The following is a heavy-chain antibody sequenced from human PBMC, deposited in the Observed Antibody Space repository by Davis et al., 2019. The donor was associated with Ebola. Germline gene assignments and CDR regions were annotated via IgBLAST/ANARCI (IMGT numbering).Heavy chain of an antibody. D-gene: IGHD5-18*01. Sequence: ASVKVSCKASGYTFITYDIFWVRLVPGQGLEWMGWMNPNTEKTGYAPKFQGKVTMTWDNSISTAFMEVRSLTSADTSVYYCARGGYSYGYGLDFWGQGSLVTVTS. CDR3: ARGGYSYGYGLDF. J-gene: IGHJ4*02. CDR2: MNPNTEKT. CDR1: GYTFITYD. V-gene: IGHV1-8*01.